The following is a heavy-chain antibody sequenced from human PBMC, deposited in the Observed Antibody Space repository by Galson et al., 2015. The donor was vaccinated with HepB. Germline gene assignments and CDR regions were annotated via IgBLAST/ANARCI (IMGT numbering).Heavy chain of an antibody. CDR3: ARDRVPFWSIPSN. J-gene: IGHJ4*02. CDR2: ISYDGSNK. V-gene: IGHV3-30*04. D-gene: IGHD3-3*01. CDR1: GFTFSTYA. Sequence: SLRLSCAASGFTFSTYAMHWVRQAPGKGLEWVAVISYDGSNKYYADSVKGRFTISRDNSKNTLYLQMNSLRAEDTAVYYCARDRVPFWSIPSNWGQGTLVTVSS.